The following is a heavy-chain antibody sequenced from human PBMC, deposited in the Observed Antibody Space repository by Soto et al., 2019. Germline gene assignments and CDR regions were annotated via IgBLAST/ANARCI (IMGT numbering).Heavy chain of an antibody. CDR2: ISHDGRIE. Sequence: AGCLKISFAASGFPFSTFALHWVRKAPGEGLEWVALISHDGRIEKYADSVKGRFTISRDNSKNTLYMQMDSLRLEDTGVYYCARDGLPDDFRSGGYWFDPWGQGTQVPVSS. CDR1: GFPFSTFA. J-gene: IGHJ5*02. D-gene: IGHD3-3*01. V-gene: IGHV3-30-3*01. CDR3: ARDGLPDDFRSGGYWFDP.